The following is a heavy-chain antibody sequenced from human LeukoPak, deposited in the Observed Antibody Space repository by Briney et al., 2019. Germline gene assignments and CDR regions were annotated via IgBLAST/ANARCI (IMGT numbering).Heavy chain of an antibody. CDR2: IDPSTTRI. CDR3: VRGGTYCDSSCKGADY. J-gene: IGHJ4*02. D-gene: IGHD2/OR15-2a*01. CDR1: GFTFISYS. Sequence: GGSLRLSCAASGFTFISYSMNWVRQAPGKGLEWVSAIDPSTTRIYYAASVRGRFTISRDNAKNSLDLQMGNLRVEDTAVYYCVRGGTYCDSSCKGADYWGQGTLVAVSS. V-gene: IGHV3-21*01.